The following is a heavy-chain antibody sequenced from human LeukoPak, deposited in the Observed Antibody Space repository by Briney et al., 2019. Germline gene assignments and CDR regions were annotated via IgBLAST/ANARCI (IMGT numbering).Heavy chain of an antibody. V-gene: IGHV4-34*01. J-gene: IGHJ4*02. CDR3: ARKAFWFWELLLYPRFDY. CDR2: INHSGST. Sequence: PSETLSLTYAVYGGSFSGYYWSWIRLPPGKGLEWSGAINHSGSTNYNPSLKSRVTISVDTSKNQFSLKLSSVTAADTAVYYCARKAFWFWELLLYPRFDYWGQGTLVTVSS. CDR1: GGSFSGYY. D-gene: IGHD3-10*01.